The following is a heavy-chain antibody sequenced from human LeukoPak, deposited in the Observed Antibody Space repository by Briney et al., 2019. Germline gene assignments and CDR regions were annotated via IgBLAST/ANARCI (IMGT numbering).Heavy chain of an antibody. V-gene: IGHV4-34*01. CDR3: ARGHDSGYYFY. D-gene: IGHD3-22*01. CDR1: GGSFSGYY. Sequence: SETLSLTCAAYGGSFSGYYWSWIRQPPGKGLEWIGEINHSGSTNYNPSLKSRVTISVDTSKNQFSLKLSSVTAADTAVYYCARGHDSGYYFYWGQGTLVTVSS. CDR2: INHSGST. J-gene: IGHJ4*02.